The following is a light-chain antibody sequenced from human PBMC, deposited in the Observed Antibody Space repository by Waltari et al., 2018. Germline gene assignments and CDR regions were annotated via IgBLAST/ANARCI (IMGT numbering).Light chain of an antibody. CDR3: FSYAGSRNWV. CDR1: TSDVGSYNL. CDR2: EVT. J-gene: IGLJ3*02. Sequence: QSALTQAASVSGSPGQSITMSCTGTTSDVGSYNLFSWYQQNPGEAPKLMIFEVTKRPSGVSNRFSGSKSGNTASLTISGLQAEDEAHYYCFSYAGSRNWVFGGGTKLTVL. V-gene: IGLV2-23*02.